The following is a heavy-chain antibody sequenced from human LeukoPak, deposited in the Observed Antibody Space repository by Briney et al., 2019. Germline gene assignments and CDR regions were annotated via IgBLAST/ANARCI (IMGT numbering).Heavy chain of an antibody. Sequence: SETLSLTCSVSGGSIRSGDHHWAWVRQPSGKGLEFIGSLDESGRPYYNRPLKSRVSISGDTSVKQFSLSLTSVTAADTAVYFCARDLGGYPFFMDVWGRGTTVIVSS. D-gene: IGHD2-15*01. CDR3: ARDLGGYPFFMDV. J-gene: IGHJ6*03. V-gene: IGHV4-39*07. CDR1: GGSIRSGDHH. CDR2: LDESGRP.